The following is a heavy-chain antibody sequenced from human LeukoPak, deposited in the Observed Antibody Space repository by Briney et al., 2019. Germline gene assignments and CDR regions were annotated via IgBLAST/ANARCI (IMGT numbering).Heavy chain of an antibody. CDR3: ARGWCLSSSSCPTCLVHDY. CDR1: GYTFTCYY. J-gene: IGHJ4*02. D-gene: IGHD2-2*01. V-gene: IGHV1-2*02. Sequence: GASVKVSCKASGYTFTCYYMHWVRQAHGKGLEWMGWIKPNSGDKNYAQRFQGRITMTRHTSISTAYMELSRLTSDDTALYYCARGWCLSSSSCPTCLVHDYWGQGTLVTVSP. CDR2: IKPNSGDK.